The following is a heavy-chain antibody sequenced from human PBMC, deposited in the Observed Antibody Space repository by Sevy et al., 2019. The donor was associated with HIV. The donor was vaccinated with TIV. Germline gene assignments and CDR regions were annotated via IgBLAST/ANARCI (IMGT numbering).Heavy chain of an antibody. CDR1: GFAFSNYYA. CDR2: ISYDGSDK. D-gene: IGHD3-9*01. Sequence: GGSLRLSCAASGFAFSNYYAMHWVRQAPGKGLEWVALISYDGSDKYYADSVKGRFTISRDRSKNTLYLQMNILRIEDTAVYYCAKDFTGFYGMDVWGQGTTVTVSS. J-gene: IGHJ6*02. V-gene: IGHV3-30-3*01. CDR3: AKDFTGFYGMDV.